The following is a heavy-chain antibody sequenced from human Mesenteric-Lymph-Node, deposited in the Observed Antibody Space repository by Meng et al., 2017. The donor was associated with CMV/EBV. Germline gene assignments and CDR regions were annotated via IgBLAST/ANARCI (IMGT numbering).Heavy chain of an antibody. Sequence: GESLKISCAASGFTFSNYDMHWVRQAPGKGLEWVAVIWYDGSNKYYADSVKGRFAISRDNSKNTLYLQMNSLRAEDTAVYYCARDLFYYGMDVWGQGTTVTVSS. J-gene: IGHJ6*02. V-gene: IGHV3-33*01. CDR3: ARDLFYYGMDV. CDR1: GFTFSNYD. CDR2: IWYDGSNK.